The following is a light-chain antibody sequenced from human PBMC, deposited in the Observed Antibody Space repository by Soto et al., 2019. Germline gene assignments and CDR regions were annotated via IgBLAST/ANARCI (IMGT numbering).Light chain of an antibody. Sequence: AIQMTQSPSSLSVSVGDRVTITCRASQGIGNNVGWYQQKQGKAPNLLIYAASSLQSGAPSRFSGSRSGTDFTLTISSLQPEDFATYYCLQDHNYPLTFGGGTKVEIK. CDR2: AAS. J-gene: IGKJ4*01. CDR3: LQDHNYPLT. V-gene: IGKV1-6*01. CDR1: QGIGNN.